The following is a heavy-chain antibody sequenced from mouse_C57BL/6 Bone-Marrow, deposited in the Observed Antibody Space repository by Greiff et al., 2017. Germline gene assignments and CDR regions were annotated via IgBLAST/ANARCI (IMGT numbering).Heavy chain of an antibody. CDR2: ISSGSSTI. J-gene: IGHJ3*01. D-gene: IGHD1-1*01. CDR1: GFTFSDYG. CDR3: ARPYYYGSSPWFAY. Sequence: EVKLVESGGGLVKPGGSLKLSCAASGFTFSDYGMHWVRQAPEKGLEWVAYISSGSSTIYYADTVKGLFTISRDNAKNTLFLQMTSLRSEDTAMYYCARPYYYGSSPWFAYWGQGTLVTVSA. V-gene: IGHV5-17*01.